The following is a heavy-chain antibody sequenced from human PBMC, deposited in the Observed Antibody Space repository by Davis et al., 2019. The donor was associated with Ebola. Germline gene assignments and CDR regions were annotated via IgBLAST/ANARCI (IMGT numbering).Heavy chain of an antibody. Sequence: GESLKISCKGSGYSFTSYWIGWVRQMPGKGLEWMGIIYPGDSDTRYRPSFQGQVTISADKSISTAYLQWSSLKASDTAMYYCARRGVAAAGIGDYYYYGMDVWGQGTTVTVSS. CDR3: ARRGVAAAGIGDYYYYGMDV. V-gene: IGHV5-51*01. CDR2: IYPGDSDT. CDR1: GYSFTSYW. D-gene: IGHD6-13*01. J-gene: IGHJ6*02.